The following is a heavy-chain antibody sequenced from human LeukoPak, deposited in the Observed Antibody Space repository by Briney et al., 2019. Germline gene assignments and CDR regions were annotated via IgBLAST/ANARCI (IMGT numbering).Heavy chain of an antibody. CDR2: IYYGGST. CDR1: GGSISSYY. CDR3: AREYDYGDLGWFY. J-gene: IGHJ4*02. D-gene: IGHD4-17*01. Sequence: SETLSLTCTVSGGSISSYYWSWIRQPPGKGLEWIGYIYYGGSTNYNPSLKSRVTISVDTSKNQFSLKLSSVTAADTAVYYCAREYDYGDLGWFYWGQGTLVTVSS. V-gene: IGHV4-59*01.